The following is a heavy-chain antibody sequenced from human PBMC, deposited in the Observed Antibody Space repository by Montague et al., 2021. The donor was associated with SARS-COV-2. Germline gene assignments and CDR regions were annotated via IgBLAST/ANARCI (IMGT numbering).Heavy chain of an antibody. CDR3: ARDDIVIQGVTEGIDV. CDR2: MYYSGST. CDR1: GGSISSSNCY. J-gene: IGHJ6*02. V-gene: IGHV4-39*07. Sequence: SETLSLTCTVSGGSISSSNCYWVWLRQPPGKGLEWIGNMYYSGSTYYNPSLRSRVTISIDTSKNQFSLKLSSVTAADTAVYYCARDDIVIQGVTEGIDVWGQGTTVTVSS. D-gene: IGHD3-10*01.